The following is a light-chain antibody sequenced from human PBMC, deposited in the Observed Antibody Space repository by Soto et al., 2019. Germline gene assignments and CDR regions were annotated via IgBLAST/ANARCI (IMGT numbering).Light chain of an antibody. CDR2: GAS. CDR1: QSVSSNH. Sequence: EIVLTQSPGTLSLSPGEGATLSCRASQSVSSNHLAWYQQKPGQAPRLLIFGASSRASDIPDRFSGSGSGTDCTLTISRLEPEDFVVYYCKQYGSSPPYTFGQGTKLEIK. J-gene: IGKJ2*01. V-gene: IGKV3-20*01. CDR3: KQYGSSPPYT.